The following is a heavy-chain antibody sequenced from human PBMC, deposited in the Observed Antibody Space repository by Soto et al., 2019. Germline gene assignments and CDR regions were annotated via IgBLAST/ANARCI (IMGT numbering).Heavy chain of an antibody. CDR1: GFTFSSYA. CDR3: ARLYSSGWYGPGRY. D-gene: IGHD6-19*01. Sequence: PGGFLRLSCAASGFTFSSYAMSWVRQAPGKGLEWVSGINWNGGSTGYADSVKGRFTISRDNAKNSLYLQMNSLRAEDTALYYCARLYSSGWYGPGRYWGQGTLVNVSS. CDR2: INWNGGST. J-gene: IGHJ4*02. V-gene: IGHV3-20*04.